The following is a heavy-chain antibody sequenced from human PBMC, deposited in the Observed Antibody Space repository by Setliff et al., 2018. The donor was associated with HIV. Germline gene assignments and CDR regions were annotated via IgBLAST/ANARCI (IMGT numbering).Heavy chain of an antibody. J-gene: IGHJ4*02. Sequence: PWGSLRLSCGASGFTFDDYTMHWVRQVPGKGLEWLSLISWDGSSTFYADSVKGRFTISRDTSKNTLYLQMNSLRAEDTAVYYCARRAYCSSTTCFDNWGQGTLVTVSS. V-gene: IGHV3-43*01. D-gene: IGHD2-2*01. CDR3: ARRAYCSSTTCFDN. CDR2: ISWDGSST. CDR1: GFTFDDYT.